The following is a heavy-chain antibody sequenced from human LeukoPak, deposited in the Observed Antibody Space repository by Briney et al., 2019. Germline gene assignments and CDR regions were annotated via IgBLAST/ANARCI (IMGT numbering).Heavy chain of an antibody. D-gene: IGHD1-26*01. V-gene: IGHV3-72*01. CDR2: TRNRANSYTA. Sequence: GGSLRLSCAASGFTFSDHYMDWVRQPPGKGLEWVGSTRNRANSYTAEYAASVKGRFTISRDDSKNSLYLQMNSLKTEDTAVYYCARVKVEWELLQIAFDIWGQGTMVTVSS. CDR3: ARVKVEWELLQIAFDI. CDR1: GFTFSDHY. J-gene: IGHJ3*02.